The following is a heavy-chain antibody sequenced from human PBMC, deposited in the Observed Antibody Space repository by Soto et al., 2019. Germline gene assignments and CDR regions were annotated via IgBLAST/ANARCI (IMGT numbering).Heavy chain of an antibody. CDR1: GGTFSSYA. CDR3: ARVGSSGRRYFDY. Sequence: QVQLVQSGAEVKKPGSSVKVSCKASGGTFSSYAISWVRQAPGQGLEGMGGIIPIFGTANYAQKLQGRVTITADESTITAYMELSSLRSEDTAVYYCARVGSSGRRYFDYWGQGTLVTVSS. D-gene: IGHD6-19*01. CDR2: IIPIFGTA. V-gene: IGHV1-69*01. J-gene: IGHJ4*02.